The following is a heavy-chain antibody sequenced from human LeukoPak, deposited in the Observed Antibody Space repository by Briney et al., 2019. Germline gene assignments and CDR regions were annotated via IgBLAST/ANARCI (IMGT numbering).Heavy chain of an antibody. CDR2: IRGSGGGT. D-gene: IGHD3-22*01. Sequence: GGSLRLSCAASGFIFSNYALMWLRQSPGKGLEWVSAIRGSGGGTFYADSVKGRFTISRDNSKNTLYLQMNGLRAEDTAVYYCAREKSDSSGYRTFDYWGQGTLVTVSS. J-gene: IGHJ4*02. V-gene: IGHV3-23*01. CDR3: AREKSDSSGYRTFDY. CDR1: GFIFSNYA.